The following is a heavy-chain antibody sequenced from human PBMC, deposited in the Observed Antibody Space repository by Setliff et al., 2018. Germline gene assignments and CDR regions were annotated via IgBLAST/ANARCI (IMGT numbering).Heavy chain of an antibody. CDR2: INQDGSGK. J-gene: IGHJ4*02. V-gene: IGHV3-7*01. Sequence: GGSLRLSCAASGFTFSNFWMSWVRQSPGKGLEWVANINQDGSGKFYVDSVKGRFTISRDSAKNSLSLQMDGLRAEDTAVYYCAAKLWTTIDCRLPIYDFWGQGPQVTVSS. CDR3: AAKLWTTIDCRLPIYDF. D-gene: IGHD2-21*01. CDR1: GFTFSNFW.